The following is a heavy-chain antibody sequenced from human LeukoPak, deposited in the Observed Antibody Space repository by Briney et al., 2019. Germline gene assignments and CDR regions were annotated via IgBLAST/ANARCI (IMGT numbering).Heavy chain of an antibody. J-gene: IGHJ4*02. CDR2: IYHSGST. D-gene: IGHD2/OR15-2a*01. Sequence: SQTLSLTCAVSGGSISSGGYSWSWIRQPSGKGLEWIGYIYHSGSTYYNPSLKSRVTISVDRSKNQFSLKLSSVTAAGTAVYYCAGHHPRNTVDFWGQGTLVTVSS. CDR3: AGHHPRNTVDF. CDR1: GGSISSGGYS. V-gene: IGHV4-30-2*01.